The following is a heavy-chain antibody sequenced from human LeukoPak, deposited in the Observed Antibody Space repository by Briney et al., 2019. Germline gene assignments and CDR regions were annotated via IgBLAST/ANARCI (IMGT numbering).Heavy chain of an antibody. Sequence: PGGSLRLSCAASGFTFSTYWMHWVRQAPGKGLVWVSRINGDGSSTTYADFVQGRFTVSRDNAKNTLYLQMNSLRAEKTAMYYCARDSEYSCSLWGQGTLVTVSS. V-gene: IGHV3-74*01. J-gene: IGHJ4*02. D-gene: IGHD6-6*01. CDR3: ARDSEYSCSL. CDR1: GFTFSTYW. CDR2: INGDGSST.